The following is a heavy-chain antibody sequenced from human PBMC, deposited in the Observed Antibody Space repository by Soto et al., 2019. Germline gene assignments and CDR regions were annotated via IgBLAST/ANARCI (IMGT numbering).Heavy chain of an antibody. CDR1: GFTFSSYG. J-gene: IGHJ5*02. Sequence: PGGSLRLSCAASGFTFSSYGMHWVRQAPGKGLEWVAVISYDGSNKYYADSVKGRFTISRDNSKNTLYLQMNSLRAEDTAVYYCAKDRPNDSSGWYYPKGAPAAWGQGTLVTVSS. V-gene: IGHV3-30*18. CDR3: AKDRPNDSSGWYYPKGAPAA. D-gene: IGHD6-19*01. CDR2: ISYDGSNK.